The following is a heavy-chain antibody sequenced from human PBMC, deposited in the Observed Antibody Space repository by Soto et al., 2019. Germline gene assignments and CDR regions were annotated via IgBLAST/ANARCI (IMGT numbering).Heavy chain of an antibody. V-gene: IGHV3-30-3*01. CDR1: GFTFSSYA. J-gene: IGHJ3*02. D-gene: IGHD5-12*01. CDR2: ISYDGSNK. CDR3: AREFSDYDSPHAFDI. Sequence: GGSLRLSCAASGFTFSSYAMHWVRQAPGKGLEWVAVISYDGSNKYYADSVKGRFTISRDNSKNTLYLQMNSLRAEDTAVYYCAREFSDYDSPHAFDIWGQGTMVTVSS.